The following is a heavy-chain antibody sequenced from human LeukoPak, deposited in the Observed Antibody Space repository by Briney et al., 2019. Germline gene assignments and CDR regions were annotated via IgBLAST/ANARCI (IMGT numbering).Heavy chain of an antibody. V-gene: IGHV4-61*01. J-gene: IGHJ4*02. D-gene: IGHD5-12*01. CDR1: GGTVRRRTDY. Sequence: PAVPQTLPCSVCGGTVRRRTDYGRRIRQPRGEGLHWNDYVYYRGSTSYHPSLKSRVTILLDTSNNLFSLNVNSVTADDTAVYYCASSSGYDSPYSFDYWGQGMLVIVSS. CDR3: ASSSGYDSPYSFDY. CDR2: VYYRGST.